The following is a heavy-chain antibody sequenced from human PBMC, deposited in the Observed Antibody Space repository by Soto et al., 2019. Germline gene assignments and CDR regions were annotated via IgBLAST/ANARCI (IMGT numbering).Heavy chain of an antibody. CDR2: ISAYNGKT. Sequence: QVQLVQSGAEVKKPGASVKVSCKASGYTFTNFGISWVRQAPGQGLEWMGWISAYNGKTNYAQNFQGRDTMTTDTSTSKAYMELRSLRADATAVYYCARGGPPIDYWGQGTLVTVSS. CDR1: GYTFTNFG. V-gene: IGHV1-18*01. CDR3: ARGGPPIDY. D-gene: IGHD3-16*01. J-gene: IGHJ4*02.